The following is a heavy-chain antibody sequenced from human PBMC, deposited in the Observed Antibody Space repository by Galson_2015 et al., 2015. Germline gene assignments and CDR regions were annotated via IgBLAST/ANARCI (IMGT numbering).Heavy chain of an antibody. D-gene: IGHD3-22*01. J-gene: IGHJ4*02. V-gene: IGHV3-15*01. CDR3: TTGSLAYYYDSSGYYY. CDR2: IKSKTDGGTT. Sequence: SLRLSCAASGFTFSNAWMSWVRQAPGKGLEWVGRIKSKTDGGTTDYAAPVKGRFTISRDDSKNTLYLQMNSLKTEDTAVYYCTTGSLAYYYDSSGYYYWGQGTLVTVSS. CDR1: GFTFSNAW.